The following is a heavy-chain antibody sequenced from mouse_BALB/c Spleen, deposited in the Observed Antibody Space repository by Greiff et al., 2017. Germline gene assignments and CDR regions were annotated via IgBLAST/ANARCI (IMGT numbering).Heavy chain of an antibody. D-gene: IGHD2-4*01. V-gene: IGHV14-3*02. CDR2: IDPANGNT. CDR1: GFNIKDSY. CDR3: ARSEDYDVGAWFAY. J-gene: IGHJ3*01. Sequence: VQLQQSGAELVKPGASVKLSCTASGFNIKDSYMHWVKQRPEQGLEWIGRIDPANGNTKYDPKFQGKATITADTSSNTAYLQLSSLTSEDTAVYYCARSEDYDVGAWFAYWGQGTLVTVSA.